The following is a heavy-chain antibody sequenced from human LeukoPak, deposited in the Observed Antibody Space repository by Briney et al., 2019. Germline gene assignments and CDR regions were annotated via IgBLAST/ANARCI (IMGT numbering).Heavy chain of an antibody. CDR3: ARRGVVIRGILDGPHKEAYYFHS. D-gene: IGHD3-10*01. CDR2: IWDRGGST. J-gene: IGHJ4*02. V-gene: IGHV3-23*01. Sequence: GGALTLLCRVWGLTLSNYGMMWVANARGRAVEGVAGIWDRGGSTNYADSVKGRLSSSSDNPNNTLYLQMNSLRAEATAVYLCARRGVVIRGILDGPHKEAYYFHSWGRGALVTVSS. CDR1: GLTLSNYG.